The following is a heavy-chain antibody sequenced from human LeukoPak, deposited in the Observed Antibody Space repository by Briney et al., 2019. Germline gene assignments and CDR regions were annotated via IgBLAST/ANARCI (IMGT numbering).Heavy chain of an antibody. J-gene: IGHJ4*02. V-gene: IGHV3-30*04. D-gene: IGHD3-22*01. CDR3: ARGDDISGYYSLVY. CDR1: GFTFSSYA. Sequence: TGGSLRLSCAAPGFTFSSYAMHWVRQAPGKGLEWVAVISFDGRNKYYADSVKGRFTISRDNSKNTLYLQMNSLRAEDTAVYYCARGDDISGYYSLVYWGQGTLVTVSS. CDR2: ISFDGRNK.